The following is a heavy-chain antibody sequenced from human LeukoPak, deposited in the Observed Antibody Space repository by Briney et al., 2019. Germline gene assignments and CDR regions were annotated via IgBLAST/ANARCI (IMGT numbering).Heavy chain of an antibody. D-gene: IGHD5-18*01. CDR3: ARRGYSYRS. CDR1: GGSISSSSYY. CDR2: IYYSGST. Sequence: SETLSLTCTVSGGSISSSSYYWGWIRQPPGKGLEWIGTIYYSGSTYYNPSLQSRVTISADTPKNQFSLKLSSVTAADTAVYYCARRGYSYRSWGQGTLVTVSS. V-gene: IGHV4-39*01. J-gene: IGHJ5*02.